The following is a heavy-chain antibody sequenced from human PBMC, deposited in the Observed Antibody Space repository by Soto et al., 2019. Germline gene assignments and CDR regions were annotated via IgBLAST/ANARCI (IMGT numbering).Heavy chain of an antibody. Sequence: PSETLSLTCTVSGGSISSGGYYWSWVRQTPGKGLEWVSFSGSSGSNLYYAESVKGRFTISRDNAKNSLYLQMNSLRAEDTAVYYCAKTENDAFDIWGQGTMVTVSS. CDR3: AKTENDAFDI. J-gene: IGHJ3*02. CDR2: SGSSGSNL. CDR1: GGSISSGGYY. V-gene: IGHV3-11*01.